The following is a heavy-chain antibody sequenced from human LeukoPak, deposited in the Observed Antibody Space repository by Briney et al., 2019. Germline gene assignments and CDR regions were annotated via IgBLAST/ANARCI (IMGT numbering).Heavy chain of an antibody. CDR1: GGSISSSTYY. D-gene: IGHD2-2*01. V-gene: IGHV4-39*01. CDR2: IFYGGSN. CDR3: ARHRKERVPAATAVYYYYYMDV. J-gene: IGHJ6*03. Sequence: SETLSLTCTVSGGSISSSTYYWGWIRQPPGKGLEWIGSIFYGGSNSYNPSLTSRVTISVDTSNNQFSLKQSSVTAADTAMYYCARHRKERVPAATAVYYYYYMDVWGKGTTVTVSS.